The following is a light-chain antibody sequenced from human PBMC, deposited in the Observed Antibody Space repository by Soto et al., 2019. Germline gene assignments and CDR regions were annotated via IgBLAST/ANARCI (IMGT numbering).Light chain of an antibody. CDR2: AAS. CDR1: QTISSW. Sequence: DIQITHSPSTLSASVGDLFTITCRASQTISSWLAWYQQKPGKGPNLLIYAASSLESGVPSRFSGSGSGTDFTLTISSLQPEDFATYYCQQADSFPQTFGQGTKVDIK. CDR3: QQADSFPQT. V-gene: IGKV1-12*01. J-gene: IGKJ1*01.